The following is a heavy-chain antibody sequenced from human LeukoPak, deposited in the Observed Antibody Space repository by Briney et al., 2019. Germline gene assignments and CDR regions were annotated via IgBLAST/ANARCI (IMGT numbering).Heavy chain of an antibody. V-gene: IGHV3-23*01. J-gene: IGHJ4*02. CDR1: GLTFGSYT. Sequence: GSLRLSCTASGLTFGSYTMSWVRQAPGKGLEWVSGITATGSRTYYADSVKGRFTISRDNSKNTLYLQMNSLRAEDTAVYYCARGRWGIAVAGSFCFDYWGQGTLVTVSS. D-gene: IGHD6-19*01. CDR2: ITATGSRT. CDR3: ARGRWGIAVAGSFCFDY.